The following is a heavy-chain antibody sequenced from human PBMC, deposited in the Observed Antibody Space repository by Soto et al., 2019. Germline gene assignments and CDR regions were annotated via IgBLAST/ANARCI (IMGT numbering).Heavy chain of an antibody. J-gene: IGHJ6*02. Sequence: ASVKVSCKASGYTFTSYGISWVRQAPGQGREWMGWISAYNGNTNYAQKLQGRVTMTTDTSTSTAYMELRSLRSDDTAVYYCARDLKRPHAYYYYGMDAWGQGTTVTVSS. CDR2: ISAYNGNT. CDR3: ARDLKRPHAYYYYGMDA. V-gene: IGHV1-18*01. CDR1: GYTFTSYG.